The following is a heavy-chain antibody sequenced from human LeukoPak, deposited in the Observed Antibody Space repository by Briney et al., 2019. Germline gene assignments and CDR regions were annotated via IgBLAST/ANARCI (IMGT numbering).Heavy chain of an antibody. Sequence: ASVKVSCKASGYTFTSYYMHWVRQAPGQGLEWMGIINPSGGSTSYAQKFQGRVTMTRDTSTNTGYMELSSLRSEDTAVYYCARSRYCSGGSCYYPDYWGKGTLVTVSS. CDR3: ARSRYCSGGSCYYPDY. J-gene: IGHJ4*02. V-gene: IGHV1-46*01. CDR2: INPSGGST. D-gene: IGHD2-15*01. CDR1: GYTFTSYY.